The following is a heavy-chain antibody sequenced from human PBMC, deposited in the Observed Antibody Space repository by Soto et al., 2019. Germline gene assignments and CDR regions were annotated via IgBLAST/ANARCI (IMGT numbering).Heavy chain of an antibody. Sequence: ESGGGLVQPGGSLRLSCAASGFTFSSYWMSWVRQAPGKGLEWVANIKDDGSEKYYVDSVKGRFTISRDDAKNSLYLQMNSLRADDTAVYYCARELGWGWFDPWGQETLVTVSS. J-gene: IGHJ5*02. CDR2: IKDDGSEK. CDR3: ARELGWGWFDP. V-gene: IGHV3-7*01. D-gene: IGHD3-16*01. CDR1: GFTFSSYW.